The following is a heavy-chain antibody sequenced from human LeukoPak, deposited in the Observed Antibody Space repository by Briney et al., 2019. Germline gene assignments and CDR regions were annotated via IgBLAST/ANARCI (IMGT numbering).Heavy chain of an antibody. CDR3: ARVKYYYDSSGYPYNWFDP. V-gene: IGHV4-4*07. CDR1: GGSISSYY. D-gene: IGHD3-22*01. J-gene: IGHJ5*02. Sequence: KPSETLSLTCTVSGGSISSYYWSWIRQPAGKGLEWIGRIYTSGSTNYNPSLKSRVTMSVDTSKNQFSLKLSSVTAADTAVYYCARVKYYYDSSGYPYNWFDPWGQGTLVTVSS. CDR2: IYTSGST.